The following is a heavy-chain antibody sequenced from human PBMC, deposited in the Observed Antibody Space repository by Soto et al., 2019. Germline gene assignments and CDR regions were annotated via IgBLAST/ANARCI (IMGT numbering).Heavy chain of an antibody. CDR2: ISGSGGTT. V-gene: IGHV3-23*01. CDR1: GFTFSSYA. D-gene: IGHD2-2*01. CDR3: AREDSIIIPAVSDF. J-gene: IGHJ4*02. Sequence: GGSLRLSCAASGFTFSSYAMSWVRQAPGKGLEGVSGISGSGGTTYHADSVKGLFTISRDNAKNSVSLQMNTLRAEDTAVYYCAREDSIIIPAVSDFWGQGTLVTVSS.